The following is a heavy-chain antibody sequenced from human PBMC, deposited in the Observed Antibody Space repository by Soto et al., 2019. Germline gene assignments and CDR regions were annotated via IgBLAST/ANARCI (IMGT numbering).Heavy chain of an antibody. CDR2: IYYSGST. CDR3: ARWFGELLSQYGMDV. J-gene: IGHJ6*02. CDR1: GGSIISGGYY. V-gene: IGHV4-31*03. D-gene: IGHD3-10*01. Sequence: SETLSLTCTVSGGSIISGGYYLSWIRQHPGKGLEWIGYIYYSGSTYYNPSLKSRVTISVDTSKNQFSLKLSSVTAADTAVYYCARWFGELLSQYGMDVWGQGTTVTVS.